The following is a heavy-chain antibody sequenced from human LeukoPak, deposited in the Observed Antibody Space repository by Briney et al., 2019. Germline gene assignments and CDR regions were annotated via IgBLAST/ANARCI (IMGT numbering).Heavy chain of an antibody. CDR1: GFTYSSYS. J-gene: IGHJ6*03. V-gene: IGHV3-21*01. Sequence: GGSLRLSCAASGFTYSSYSMNWVRQAPGKGLEWVSSISSSSSYIYYADSVKGRFTISRDNAKNSLYLQMNSLRAEDTAVYYCARGNAVFGVVIHPTLYYYYMDVWGKGTTVTVSS. D-gene: IGHD3-3*01. CDR2: ISSSSSYI. CDR3: ARGNAVFGVVIHPTLYYYYMDV.